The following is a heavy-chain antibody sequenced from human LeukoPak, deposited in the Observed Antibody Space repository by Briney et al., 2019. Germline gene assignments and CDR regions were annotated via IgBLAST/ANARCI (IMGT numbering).Heavy chain of an antibody. Sequence: QAGGSLRLSCAASGFTFNNYGMSWVRQAPGKGLEWVSAISGSGGSTYYADSVKGRFTISRDNSKNTLYLQMNRLRAEDTAVYYCAKDRHSSGRGRYFDYWGQGTLVTVSS. D-gene: IGHD6-19*01. CDR1: GFTFNNYG. CDR2: ISGSGGST. CDR3: AKDRHSSGRGRYFDY. J-gene: IGHJ4*02. V-gene: IGHV3-23*01.